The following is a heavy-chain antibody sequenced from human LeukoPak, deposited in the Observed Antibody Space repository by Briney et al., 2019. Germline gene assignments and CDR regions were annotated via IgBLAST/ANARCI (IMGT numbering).Heavy chain of an antibody. CDR2: VGISSGNT. CDR3: ARDTKYAFDN. J-gene: IGHJ4*02. Sequence: GGSLRLSCAASGFSFSDYSMNWVRQAPGKGLEWISYVGISSGNTKYADSVKGRFTISGDKAKNSLYLQMNSLRVEDTAVYYCARDTKYAFDNWGQGTLVTVSS. D-gene: IGHD2-2*01. CDR1: GFSFSDYS. V-gene: IGHV3-48*01.